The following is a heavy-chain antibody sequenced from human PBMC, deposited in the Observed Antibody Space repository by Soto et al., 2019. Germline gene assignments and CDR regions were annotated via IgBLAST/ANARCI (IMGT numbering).Heavy chain of an antibody. D-gene: IGHD2-15*01. J-gene: IGHJ4*02. Sequence: NPSETLSLTCAVSGYSISSGYYWGWIRQPPGKGLEWIGSIYHSGSTYYNPSLKSRVTISVDTSKNQFSLKLSSVTAADTAVYYCAAFTPRRFDYWGQGTLVTVSS. CDR2: IYHSGST. V-gene: IGHV4-38-2*01. CDR1: GYSISSGYY. CDR3: AAFTPRRFDY.